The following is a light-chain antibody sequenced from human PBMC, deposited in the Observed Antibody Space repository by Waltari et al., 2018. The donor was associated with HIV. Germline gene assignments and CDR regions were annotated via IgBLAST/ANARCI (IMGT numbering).Light chain of an antibody. CDR1: SSAVGGYNY. J-gene: IGLJ1*01. CDR2: EVS. CDR3: SSYTSSISYV. Sequence: QSALTQPASVSGSPGQSITISCTGTSSAVGGYNYVSWYQPHPGKAPKLMIYEVSNRPSGVSNRFSGSKSGNTASLTISGLQAEDEADYYCSSYTSSISYVFGTGTKVTVL. V-gene: IGLV2-14*01.